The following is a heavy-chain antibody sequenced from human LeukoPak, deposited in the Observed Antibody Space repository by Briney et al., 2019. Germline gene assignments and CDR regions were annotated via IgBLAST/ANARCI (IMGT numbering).Heavy chain of an antibody. CDR1: GGSFSAYD. Sequence: SETLSLTCGVQGGSFSAYDWGWIPQSPGKGLEGSGEIKHGGSTNYSPSLKSRVTISVDTSKSQFSLKLSSVTAADTAVYYCAALGVRFGWGQGTLVTASS. J-gene: IGHJ4*02. V-gene: IGHV4-34*01. D-gene: IGHD3-16*01. CDR2: IKHGGST. CDR3: AALGVRFG.